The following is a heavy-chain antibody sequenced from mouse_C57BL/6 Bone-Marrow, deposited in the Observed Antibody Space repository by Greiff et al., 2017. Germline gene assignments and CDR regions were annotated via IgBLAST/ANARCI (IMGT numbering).Heavy chain of an antibody. CDR2: IYPRSGNT. CDR3: ARRAQATDAMDY. CDR1: GYTFTSYG. D-gene: IGHD3-2*02. Sequence: QVQLKESGAELARPGASVKLSCKASGYTFTSYGISWVKQRTGQGLEWIGEIYPRSGNTYYNEKFKGKATLTADKSSSTAYMELRSLTSEDSAVYFCARRAQATDAMDYWGQGTSVTVSS. V-gene: IGHV1-81*01. J-gene: IGHJ4*01.